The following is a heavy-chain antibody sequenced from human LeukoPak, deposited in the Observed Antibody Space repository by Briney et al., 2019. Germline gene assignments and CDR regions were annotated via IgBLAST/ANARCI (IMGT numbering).Heavy chain of an antibody. CDR3: AGPAYSSSWFLHYFDY. CDR1: GGSISSSNW. J-gene: IGHJ4*02. CDR2: IYHSGST. D-gene: IGHD6-13*01. Sequence: SGTLSLTCAVSGGSISSSNWWSWVRQPPGKGLEWIGEIYHSGSTNYNPSLKSRVTISVDKSKNQFSLKLSSVTAADTAVYYCAGPAYSSSWFLHYFDYWGQGTLVTVSS. V-gene: IGHV4-4*02.